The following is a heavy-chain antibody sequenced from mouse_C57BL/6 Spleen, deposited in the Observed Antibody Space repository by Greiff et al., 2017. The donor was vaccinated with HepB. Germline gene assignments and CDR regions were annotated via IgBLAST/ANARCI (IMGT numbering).Heavy chain of an antibody. CDR1: GYTFTDYN. CDR3: APEIYYDPYFDY. CDR2: INPNNGGT. V-gene: IGHV1-22*01. Sequence: EVKLQESGPELVKPGASVKMSCKASGYTFTDYNMHWVKQSHGKSLEWIGYINPNNGGTSYNQKFKGKATLTVNKSSSTAYMELRSLTSEDSAVYYCAPEIYYDPYFDYWGQGTTLTVSS. J-gene: IGHJ2*01. D-gene: IGHD2-4*01.